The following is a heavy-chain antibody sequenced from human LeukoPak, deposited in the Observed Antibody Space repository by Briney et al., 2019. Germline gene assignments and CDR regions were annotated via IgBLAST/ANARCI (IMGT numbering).Heavy chain of an antibody. CDR2: IWYDGNNK. CDR1: AFTFSNYG. CDR3: AKDPLLYGSRSYYFDY. D-gene: IGHD3-10*01. J-gene: IGHJ4*02. Sequence: GGSLRLSCAASAFTFSNYGMHWVRQAPGKGLEWVAFIWYDGNNKYYADSVKGRFTISRDSSKNTLYLQMNSLRAEDTAVYYCAKDPLLYGSRSYYFDYWGQGTLVTVSS. V-gene: IGHV3-30*02.